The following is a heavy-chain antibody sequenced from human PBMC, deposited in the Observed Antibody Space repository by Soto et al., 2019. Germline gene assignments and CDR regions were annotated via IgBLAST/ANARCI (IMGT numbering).Heavy chain of an antibody. J-gene: IGHJ4*02. CDR2: ISGSGSST. D-gene: IGHD1-1*01. CDR3: AKATGTTAPHSFYFDY. CDR1: GFTFTNYA. Sequence: EVQLLESGAGLGQPGGSLRLSCAASGFTFTNYAMSWVRQAPGRGLEWVSGISGSGSSTNYADPVKGRFTISRDNSKNTVYLQMNSLRAEDTAVYYCAKATGTTAPHSFYFDYWAQGTPVTVSS. V-gene: IGHV3-23*01.